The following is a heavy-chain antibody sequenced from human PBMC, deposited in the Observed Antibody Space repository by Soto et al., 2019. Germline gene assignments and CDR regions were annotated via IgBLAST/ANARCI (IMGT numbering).Heavy chain of an antibody. CDR3: ARDSIGDDYIWGSYRFDC. J-gene: IGHJ4*02. CDR2: IWYDGSHE. V-gene: IGHV3-33*01. CDR1: GFTFSSYG. Sequence: GGSLRLSCAASGFTFSSYGIHWVRQAPGKGLEWVAFIWYDGSHEYYADSVKGRFTISRDNSKNTLYLQMNSLRAEDTAVYYCARDSIGDDYIWGSYRFDCWGQGTLVTVSS. D-gene: IGHD3-16*02.